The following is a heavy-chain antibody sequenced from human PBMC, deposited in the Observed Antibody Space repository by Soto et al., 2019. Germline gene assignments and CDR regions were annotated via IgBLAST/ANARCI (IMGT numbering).Heavy chain of an antibody. Sequence: GGSLRLSCAASGFTFSTYGMSWVRQAPGRGLEWVSAISGSGGTTYYADSVKGRFTISRDNSNNMLYLQMNSLRAEDTAVYYCAKGRGYCSGGNCYSSYYYGMDVWGQGTTVTVSS. CDR3: AKGRGYCSGGNCYSSYYYGMDV. CDR1: GFTFSTYG. D-gene: IGHD2-15*01. V-gene: IGHV3-23*01. J-gene: IGHJ6*02. CDR2: ISGSGGTT.